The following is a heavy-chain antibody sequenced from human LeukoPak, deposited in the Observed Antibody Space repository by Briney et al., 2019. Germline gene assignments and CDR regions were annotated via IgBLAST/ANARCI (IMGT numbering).Heavy chain of an antibody. CDR1: GGSFSGYC. CDR2: INHSGST. J-gene: IGHJ5*02. CDR3: ARRRYDFWSGYYDWFDP. Sequence: PSETLSLTCAVYGGSFSGYCWSWIRQPPGKGLEWIGEINHSGSTNYNPSLKSRVTISVDTSKNQFSLKLSSVTAADTAVYYCARRRYDFWSGYYDWFDPWGQGTLVTVSS. D-gene: IGHD3-3*01. V-gene: IGHV4-34*01.